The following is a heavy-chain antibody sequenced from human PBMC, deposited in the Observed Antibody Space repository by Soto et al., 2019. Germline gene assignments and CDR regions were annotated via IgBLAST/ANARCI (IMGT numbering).Heavy chain of an antibody. CDR3: ATDLPTAGAGELEY. CDR2: IKSRGEGGAT. CDR1: GFRFNSAW. D-gene: IGHD4-17*01. J-gene: IGHJ4*02. V-gene: IGHV3-15*01. Sequence: PGGSLRLSCATSGFRFNSAWMSWVRQAPGKGLEWIGHIKSRGEGGATDYVAPVKGRFSISRDDSKNTVYLQMNSLEIEDTGVYYCATDLPTAGAGELEYWGQGTLVTVSS.